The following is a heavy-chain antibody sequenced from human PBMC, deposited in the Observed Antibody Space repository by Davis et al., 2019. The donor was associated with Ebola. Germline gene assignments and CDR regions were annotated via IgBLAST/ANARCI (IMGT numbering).Heavy chain of an antibody. CDR2: IYSGGST. CDR3: ARSSSSRIDY. Sequence: GESLKISCAASGFTVSSNYMSWVRQAPGKGLEWVSVIYSGGSTYYADSVKGRFTISRDNSKNTLYLQMNSLRAEDTAVYYCARSSSSRIDYWGQGTLVTVSS. CDR1: GFTVSSNY. J-gene: IGHJ4*02. D-gene: IGHD6-6*01. V-gene: IGHV3-66*01.